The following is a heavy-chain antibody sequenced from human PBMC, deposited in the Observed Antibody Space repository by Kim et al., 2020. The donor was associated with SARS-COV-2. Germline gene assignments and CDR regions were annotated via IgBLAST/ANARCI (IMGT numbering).Heavy chain of an antibody. J-gene: IGHJ6*02. D-gene: IGHD4-4*01. V-gene: IGHV3-23*01. CDR3: ARLQHPNHYHGLDV. Sequence: GGSLRLSCAASGFPFRNYAMTWVRQAPGKGLEWVSTVNSADDSTLVADSVKGRFSISRDNSRSTLYLQMNSLRAEDTAVYFCARLQHPNHYHGLDVWGQGTTVTVSS. CDR1: GFPFRNYA. CDR2: VNSADDST.